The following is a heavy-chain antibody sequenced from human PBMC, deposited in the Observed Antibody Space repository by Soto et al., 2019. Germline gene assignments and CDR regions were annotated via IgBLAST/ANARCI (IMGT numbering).Heavy chain of an antibody. V-gene: IGHV1-2*04. CDR3: ARATRRKYYYDSSGSSFDY. J-gene: IGHJ4*02. CDR2: INPNSGGT. CDR1: GYTFTCYY. D-gene: IGHD3-22*01. Sequence: EASVKVSCKASGYTFTCYYMHWVRQAPGQGLEWMGWINPNSGGTNYAQKFQGWVTMTRDTSISTAYMELSRLGSDDTAVYYCARATRRKYYYDSSGSSFDYWGQGTLVTVSS.